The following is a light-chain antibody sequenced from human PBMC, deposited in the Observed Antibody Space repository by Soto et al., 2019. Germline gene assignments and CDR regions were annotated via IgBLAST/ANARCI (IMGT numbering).Light chain of an antibody. CDR1: QSVSSN. CDR2: GAS. CDR3: HQYNNGRPVT. V-gene: IGKV3-15*01. Sequence: EIVFTQYASSLSLSHGERATLSCRASQSVSSNLAWYQQKPGQAPRLLIYGASTRATGIPARFSGSGSGTEFTLTISIRQSEDFAVYYCHQYNNGRPVTFGRGTRVEIK. J-gene: IGKJ5*01.